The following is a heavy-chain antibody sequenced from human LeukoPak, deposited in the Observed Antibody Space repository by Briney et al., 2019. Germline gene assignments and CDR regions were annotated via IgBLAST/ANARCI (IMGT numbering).Heavy chain of an antibody. CDR1: GGTFSSYA. Sequence: SVKVSCKASGGTFSSYAISWVRQAPGPGLEWMGRIIPIFGTATYAQKFQGRVTITADESTSTAYMERSSLISEDTAVYYCARDKSEGDILTGGAYAFDIWGQGTMVTVSS. V-gene: IGHV1-69*13. J-gene: IGHJ3*02. D-gene: IGHD3-9*01. CDR3: ARDKSEGDILTGGAYAFDI. CDR2: IIPIFGTA.